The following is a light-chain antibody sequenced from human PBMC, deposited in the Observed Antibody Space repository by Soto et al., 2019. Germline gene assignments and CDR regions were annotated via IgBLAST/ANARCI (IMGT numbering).Light chain of an antibody. CDR2: GNS. CDR3: QSYDSSLSGWV. CDR1: SSKIGAGYD. Sequence: QSVLTQPPSVSGAPGQRVTISCTGSSSKIGAGYDVHWYQQLPGTAPKLLIYGNSNRPSGVPDRFSGSKTGTSASLAITGLQAEDEADCYCQSYDSSLSGWVFGGGTKLTVL. V-gene: IGLV1-40*01. J-gene: IGLJ3*02.